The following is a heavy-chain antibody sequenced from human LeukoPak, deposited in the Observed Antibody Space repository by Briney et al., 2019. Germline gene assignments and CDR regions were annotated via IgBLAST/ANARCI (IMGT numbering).Heavy chain of an antibody. J-gene: IGHJ6*02. CDR1: GYTFTSYG. Sequence: ASVKVSCKASGYTFTSYGISWVRQAPGQGLEWMGWISAYNGNTNYAQKLQGRVTMTTDTATSTAYMELRSLGSDDTAVYYCARIRSISGVLYSRIPNYFYYAMDVWGQGTTVTVSS. V-gene: IGHV1-18*01. D-gene: IGHD3-3*01. CDR2: ISAYNGNT. CDR3: ARIRSISGVLYSRIPNYFYYAMDV.